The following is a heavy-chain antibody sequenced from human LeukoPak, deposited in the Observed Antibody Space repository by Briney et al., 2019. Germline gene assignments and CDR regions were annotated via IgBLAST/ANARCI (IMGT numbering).Heavy chain of an antibody. CDR3: AKDLSTWLSPSPTDY. D-gene: IGHD5-12*01. J-gene: IGHJ4*02. CDR1: GFTFSSYA. CDR2: ISGSAGTT. Sequence: GGSLRLSCAASGFTFSSYAMSWVRQTPGKGLEWVPTISGSAGTTYYADSVKGRFTISRDNSKNTLYLQMNSLRTEDTAVYFCAKDLSTWLSPSPTDYWGQGTLVTVSS. V-gene: IGHV3-23*01.